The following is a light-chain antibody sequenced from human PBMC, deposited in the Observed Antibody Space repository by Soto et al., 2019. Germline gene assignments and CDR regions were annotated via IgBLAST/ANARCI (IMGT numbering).Light chain of an antibody. CDR3: QQSLTMPIT. J-gene: IGKJ5*01. V-gene: IGKV1-39*01. Sequence: DIQMTQSPASLSVSVVDRVTITCRASQSINNYLNWYLQRPGQAPKLLIRSASTLQRGVPSRFSGSGSRTEFTLTIADLQPDDFGTYYCQQSLTMPITFGHRTRLEI. CDR2: SAS. CDR1: QSINNY.